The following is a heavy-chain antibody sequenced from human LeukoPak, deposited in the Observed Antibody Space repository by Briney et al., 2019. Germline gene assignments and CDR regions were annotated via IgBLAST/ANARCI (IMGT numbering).Heavy chain of an antibody. CDR3: AKYNYYGSGSYYNDFDY. V-gene: IGHV3-74*01. J-gene: IGHJ4*02. CDR2: INPDESRT. CDR1: GFSFGTYW. Sequence: GGSLRLSCAASGFSFGTYWMHWVRQTPGKGLVWVSRINPDESRTDYADSVKGRFTISRDNAKNTLYLQMNSLRAEDTAVYYCAKYNYYGSGSYYNDFDYWGQGTLVTVSS. D-gene: IGHD3-10*01.